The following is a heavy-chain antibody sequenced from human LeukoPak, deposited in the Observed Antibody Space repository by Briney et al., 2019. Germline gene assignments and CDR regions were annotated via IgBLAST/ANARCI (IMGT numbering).Heavy chain of an antibody. Sequence: PGESLRLSCAASGFTFSSYWMSWVRQAPGKGLEWVANIKQDGSEKYYVDSVKGRFTISRDNAKNSLYLQMNSLRAEDTAVYYCARVTGVPAAIRGGFDYWGQGTLVTVSS. CDR2: IKQDGSEK. J-gene: IGHJ4*02. CDR1: GFTFSSYW. D-gene: IGHD2-2*02. CDR3: ARVTGVPAAIRGGFDY. V-gene: IGHV3-7*01.